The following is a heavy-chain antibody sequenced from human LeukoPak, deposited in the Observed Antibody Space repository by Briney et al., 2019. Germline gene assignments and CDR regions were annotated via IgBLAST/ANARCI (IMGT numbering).Heavy chain of an antibody. D-gene: IGHD2-2*01. J-gene: IGHJ6*03. CDR1: EFTFSSYE. V-gene: IGHV3-48*03. Sequence: GGSLRLSCAASEFTFSSYEMNWVRQAPGKGLEWVSYISSSGSTILYADSVKGRFTISRDNAKNSLYLQMNSLRAEDTAVYYCARDSLVPAAMYYYYYYYMDVWGKGTTVTVSS. CDR2: ISSSGSTI. CDR3: ARDSLVPAAMYYYYYYYMDV.